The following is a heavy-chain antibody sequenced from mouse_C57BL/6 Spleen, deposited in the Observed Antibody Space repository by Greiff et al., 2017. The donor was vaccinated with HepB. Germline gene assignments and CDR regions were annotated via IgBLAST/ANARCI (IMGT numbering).Heavy chain of an antibody. V-gene: IGHV1-42*01. CDR2: INPSTGGT. D-gene: IGHD1-1*01. Sequence: VHVKQSGPELVKPGASVKISCKASGYSFTGYYMNWVKQSPEKSLEWIGEINPSTGGTTYNQKFKAKATLTVDKSSSTAYMQLKSLTSEDSAVYYCAKFITTAYYAMDYGGQGTSVTVSS. CDR3: AKFITTAYYAMDY. CDR1: GYSFTGYY. J-gene: IGHJ4*01.